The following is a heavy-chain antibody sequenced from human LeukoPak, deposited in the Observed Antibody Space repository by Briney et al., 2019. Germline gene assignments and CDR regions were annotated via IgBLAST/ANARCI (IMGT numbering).Heavy chain of an antibody. CDR1: GFTFSSYG. CDR3: AKTGAPKRIAVAGSYYFDY. CDR2: ISYDGSNK. V-gene: IGHV3-30*18. D-gene: IGHD6-19*01. Sequence: GGSLRLSCAASGFTFSSYGMHWVRQAPGKGLEWVAVISYDGSNKYYADSVKGRFTISRDNSKNTLYLQMNSLRAEDTAVYYCAKTGAPKRIAVAGSYYFDYWGQGTLVTVSS. J-gene: IGHJ4*02.